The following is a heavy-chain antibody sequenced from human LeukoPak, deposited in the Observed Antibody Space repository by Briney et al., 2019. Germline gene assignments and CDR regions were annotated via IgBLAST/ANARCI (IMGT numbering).Heavy chain of an antibody. D-gene: IGHD6-19*01. J-gene: IGHJ4*02. CDR2: INHSGST. Sequence: SETLSLTCAVYGGSFGGYYWSWIRQPPGKGLEWIGEINHSGSTNYNPSLKSRVTISVDTSKNQFSLKLSSVTAADTAVYYCARQGSSGWYGPGYLDYWGQGTLVTVSS. V-gene: IGHV4-34*01. CDR1: GGSFGGYY. CDR3: ARQGSSGWYGPGYLDY.